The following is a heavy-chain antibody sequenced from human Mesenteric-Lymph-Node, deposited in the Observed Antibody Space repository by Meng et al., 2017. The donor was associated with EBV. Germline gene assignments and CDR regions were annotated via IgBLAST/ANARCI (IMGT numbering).Heavy chain of an antibody. J-gene: IGHJ4*02. Sequence: QVDLGVAAPGLGKPSGTLSLPCAGSGDSISSSNWWNWVRQSPGKGLEWIGEIYHSSGTTNYNPSLKSRVTISLDKSKNQFSLNLSSVTAADTAVYYCARLSPTTGYGTARSYWGQGTLVTASS. V-gene: IGHV4-4*02. D-gene: IGHD6-13*01. CDR3: ARLSPTTGYGTARSY. CDR1: GDSISSSNW. CDR2: IYHSSGTT.